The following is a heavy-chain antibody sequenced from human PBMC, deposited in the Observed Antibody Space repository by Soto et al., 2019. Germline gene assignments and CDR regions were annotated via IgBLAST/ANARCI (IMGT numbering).Heavy chain of an antibody. V-gene: IGHV4-4*02. D-gene: IGHD2-8*02. CDR1: GDSISSSNW. J-gene: IGHJ3*02. CDR3: AIVNLVGHRHGNKIYALAN. Sequence: SETLSLTCVVSGDSISSSNWWSWLRQPPGKGLEWIGKIYHTGSTNYNPSLKSRVTISADRSKNQVSLKLSSVTAADTAVYYCAIVNLVGHRHGNKIYALANWGQGPMVT. CDR2: IYHTGST.